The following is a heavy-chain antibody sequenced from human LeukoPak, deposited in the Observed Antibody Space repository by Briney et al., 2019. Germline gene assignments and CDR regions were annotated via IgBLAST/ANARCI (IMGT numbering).Heavy chain of an antibody. J-gene: IGHJ4*02. CDR3: AKDLTPATELWKLFDY. CDR1: GFTFSSYS. CDR2: ISSSSSYI. Sequence: GGSLRLSCAASGFTFSSYSMNWVRQAPGKGLEWVSSISSSSSYIYYADSVKGRFTISRDTSKNTLYLQMNSLRAEDTAVYYCAKDLTPATELWKLFDYWGQGTLVTVSS. D-gene: IGHD3-16*01. V-gene: IGHV3-21*04.